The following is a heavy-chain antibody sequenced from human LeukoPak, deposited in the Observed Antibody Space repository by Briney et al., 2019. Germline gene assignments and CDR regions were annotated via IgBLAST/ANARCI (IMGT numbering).Heavy chain of an antibody. V-gene: IGHV1-46*01. CDR3: AREAIFGVVREYYFDY. CDR2: SNPSAATT. D-gene: IGHD3-3*01. J-gene: IGHJ4*02. Sequence: VASVKVSCKASGYTFTRYHIHWVRQAPGQGLEWMGVSNPSAATTTYAQKFQGRVTMTRDTSTTTVYMELSSLRSDDTAVYYCAREAIFGVVREYYFDYWGQGTLVTVS. CDR1: GYTFTRYH.